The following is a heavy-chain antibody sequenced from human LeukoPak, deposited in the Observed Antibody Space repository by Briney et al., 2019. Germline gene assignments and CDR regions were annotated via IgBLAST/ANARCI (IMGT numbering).Heavy chain of an antibody. V-gene: IGHV3-74*01. CDR1: GFTFSKYW. Sequence: GGSLRLSCAASGFTFSKYWMLWVRHATGKGLESVSRINTDGTVTTYADSVKGRFTVSRDNADNTMFLQMNSERDEDTAVYYCATKQWLAPPPDSWGQGTPVTVSS. CDR2: INTDGTVT. CDR3: ATKQWLAPPPDS. J-gene: IGHJ4*02. D-gene: IGHD6-19*01.